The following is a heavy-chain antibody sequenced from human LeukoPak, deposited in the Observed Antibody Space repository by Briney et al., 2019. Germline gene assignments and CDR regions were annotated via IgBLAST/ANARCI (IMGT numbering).Heavy chain of an antibody. Sequence: GGSLRLSCAASGFTFGSYAMSWVRQAPGKGLQWVSSLSGSGGSTFYADSVKGRFTISRDNPKNTLYLQMNSLRAEDTAVYFCAKRGVVIRVILVGFHKEAYYFDSWGQGALVTVSS. J-gene: IGHJ4*02. D-gene: IGHD3-22*01. CDR1: GFTFGSYA. CDR2: LSGSGGST. CDR3: AKRGVVIRVILVGFHKEAYYFDS. V-gene: IGHV3-23*01.